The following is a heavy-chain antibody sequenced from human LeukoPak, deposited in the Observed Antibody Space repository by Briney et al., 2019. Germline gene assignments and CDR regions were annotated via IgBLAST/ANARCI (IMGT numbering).Heavy chain of an antibody. Sequence: GGSLRLSCAASGFTFSSYSMNWVRQAPGKGLEWVSSISSSSSYIYYADSVKGRFTISRDNAKNSLYLQMNSLRAEDTAVYYCARDNFWEQYYFDYWGQGTLVTVSS. CDR2: ISSSSSYI. J-gene: IGHJ4*02. CDR3: ARDNFWEQYYFDY. D-gene: IGHD1-26*01. CDR1: GFTFSSYS. V-gene: IGHV3-21*01.